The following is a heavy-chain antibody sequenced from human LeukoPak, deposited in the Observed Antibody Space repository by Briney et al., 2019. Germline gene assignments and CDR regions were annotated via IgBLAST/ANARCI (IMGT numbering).Heavy chain of an antibody. Sequence: SETLSLTCTVSGGSISSYYWSWIRQPPGKGLEWIGYIYYSGSTNYNPSLKSRVTISVDTSKTQFSLKLSSVTAADTAVYYWARDPNGLDYFDYWGQGTLVSVSS. V-gene: IGHV4-59*01. CDR1: GGSISSYY. CDR3: ARDPNGLDYFDY. J-gene: IGHJ4*02. D-gene: IGHD5-24*01. CDR2: IYYSGST.